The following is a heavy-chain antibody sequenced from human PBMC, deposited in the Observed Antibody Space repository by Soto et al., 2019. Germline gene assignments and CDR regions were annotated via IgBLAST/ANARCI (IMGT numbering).Heavy chain of an antibody. D-gene: IGHD1-26*01. J-gene: IGHJ4*02. CDR2: ISGSGAST. Sequence: EVQLLESGGGLVQPGGSLRLSCAASGITFSSYAMSWVRQAPGKGLEWVSGISGSGASTYYADSVKGRFTISRDNSKNPLYLQMNSLRAEDTAVYYCAKVREATRGYFDYWGQGTLVTVSS. V-gene: IGHV3-23*01. CDR3: AKVREATRGYFDY. CDR1: GITFSSYA.